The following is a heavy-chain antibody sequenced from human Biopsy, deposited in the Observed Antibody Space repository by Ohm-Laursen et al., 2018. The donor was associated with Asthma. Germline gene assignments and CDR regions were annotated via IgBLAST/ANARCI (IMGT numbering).Heavy chain of an antibody. CDR3: GIVVAANPFQGDC. Sequence: SLRLSCAASGFSLDDYAMYRVRQAPGKGLEWVAVFSYDGSITHYADSVKGRFTISRDNSKNTVYLDISSLRIEDTAVFYCGIVVAANPFQGDCWGQGTLVTVSS. V-gene: IGHV3-30*03. J-gene: IGHJ4*02. CDR1: GFSLDDYA. CDR2: FSYDGSIT. D-gene: IGHD2-15*01.